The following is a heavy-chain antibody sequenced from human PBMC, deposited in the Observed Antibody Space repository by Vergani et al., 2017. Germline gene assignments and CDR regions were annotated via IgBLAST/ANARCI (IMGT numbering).Heavy chain of an antibody. CDR1: GGSFSGYY. Sequence: QVQLQQWGAGLLKPSETLSLTCAVYGGSFSGYYWSWIRQHPGKGLEWLGEINHSGSTNYNPSLKSRVTISVDTSKNQFSLKLSSVTAADTAVYYYAGGSGYNILTGYLQRRGLYYFDYWGQGTLVTVSS. V-gene: IGHV4-34*01. CDR2: INHSGST. D-gene: IGHD3-9*01. J-gene: IGHJ4*02. CDR3: AGGSGYNILTGYLQRRGLYYFDY.